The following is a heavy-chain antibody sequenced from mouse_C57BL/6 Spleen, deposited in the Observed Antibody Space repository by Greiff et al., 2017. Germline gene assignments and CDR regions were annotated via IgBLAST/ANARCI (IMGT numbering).Heavy chain of an antibody. V-gene: IGHV1-69*01. J-gene: IGHJ2*01. CDR2: IDPSDSYT. CDR1: GYTFTSYW. D-gene: IGHD2-5*01. Sequence: VQLQQPGAELVMPGASVKLSCKASGYTFTSYWMHWVKQRPGQGLEWIGEIDPSDSYTNYNQKFKGKSTLTVDKSSSTAYMQLSSLTSEDSAVYYCARGGESYSNFFDYWGQGTNRTVDS. CDR3: ARGGESYSNFFDY.